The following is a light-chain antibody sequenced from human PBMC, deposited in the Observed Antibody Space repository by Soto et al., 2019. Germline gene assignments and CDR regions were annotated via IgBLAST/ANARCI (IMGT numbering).Light chain of an antibody. CDR3: QVWDSSTDHPGV. V-gene: IGLV3-12*02. Sequence: SYELSQPHSVSVATAQMATITCGGNNIGSKTVHWYQQKPGQDPVLVIHSDCNRPSGIPERFSDSNPVNTATPTISRIEAGDEADYFRQVWDSSTDHPGVLGGGTKLTVL. CDR2: SDC. CDR1: NIGSKT. J-gene: IGLJ2*01.